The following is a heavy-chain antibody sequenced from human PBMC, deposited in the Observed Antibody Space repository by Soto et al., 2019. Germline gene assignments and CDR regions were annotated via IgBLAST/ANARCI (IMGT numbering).Heavy chain of an antibody. D-gene: IGHD7-27*01. V-gene: IGHV4-59*01. CDR2: IYYSGST. J-gene: IGHJ4*02. Sequence: SETLSLTCTVSGGSISSYYWSWIRQPPGKGLEWIGYIYYSGSTNYNPSLKSRVTISVDTSKNQFSLKLSSVTAADTAVYYCARVTGGSHDYWGQGTLVTVSS. CDR3: ARVTGGSHDY. CDR1: GGSISSYY.